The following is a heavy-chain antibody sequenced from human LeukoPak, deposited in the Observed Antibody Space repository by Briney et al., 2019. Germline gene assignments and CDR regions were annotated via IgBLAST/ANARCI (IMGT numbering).Heavy chain of an antibody. V-gene: IGHV3-21*01. Sequence: IPGGSLRLSCAASGFAFSNYAMNWVRQAPGKGLEWVSSISSSSSYIYYADSVKGRFTISRDNAKNSLYLQMNSLRAEDTAVYYCARQLDYGGNSDWSNWFDPWGQGTLVTVSS. CDR1: GFAFSNYA. CDR3: ARQLDYGGNSDWSNWFDP. J-gene: IGHJ5*02. D-gene: IGHD4-23*01. CDR2: ISSSSSYI.